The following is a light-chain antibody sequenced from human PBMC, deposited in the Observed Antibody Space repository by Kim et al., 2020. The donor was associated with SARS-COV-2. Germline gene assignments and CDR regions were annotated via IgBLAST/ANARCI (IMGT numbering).Light chain of an antibody. CDR1: QSLLHSNGFIY. V-gene: IGKV2-28*01. CDR3: MQSLRTPRT. J-gene: IGKJ4*01. CDR2: LGS. Sequence: ASISCRSSQSLLHSNGFIYLDWYLQKPGPSPHLLIHLGSNRASGVSDRFTASGSATDFTLKISRVEAEDVGIYYCMQSLRTPRTFGGGTKVDIK.